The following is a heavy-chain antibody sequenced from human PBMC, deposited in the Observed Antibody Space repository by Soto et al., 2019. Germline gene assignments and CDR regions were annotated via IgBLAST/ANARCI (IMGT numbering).Heavy chain of an antibody. Sequence: SETLSLTCAVSGGSISSSNWWRWVRQPPGKGMEWIGEIYHSGSTNYNPSLKSRVTISVDKSKNQFSLKLSSVTAADTAVYYCAREILVVAVNWYYYCMDVWGQGTTGTVSS. V-gene: IGHV4-4*02. CDR2: IYHSGST. CDR1: GGSISSSNW. D-gene: IGHD6-19*01. CDR3: AREILVVAVNWYYYCMDV. J-gene: IGHJ6*02.